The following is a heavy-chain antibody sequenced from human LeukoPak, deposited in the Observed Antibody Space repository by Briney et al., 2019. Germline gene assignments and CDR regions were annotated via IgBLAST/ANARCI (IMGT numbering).Heavy chain of an antibody. D-gene: IGHD3-3*01. CDR3: AKSPRTGFWSEYFQH. CDR1: GFTFSSSP. V-gene: IGHV3-23*01. Sequence: GGSLRLSCAASGFTFSSSPMSWVRQAPGKGLDWVSSISADGPTYYADSVKGRFTISRDNSKNTLYLQMNSLRAEDTAVYYCAKSPRTGFWSEYFQHWGQGTLVTVSS. J-gene: IGHJ1*01. CDR2: ISADGPT.